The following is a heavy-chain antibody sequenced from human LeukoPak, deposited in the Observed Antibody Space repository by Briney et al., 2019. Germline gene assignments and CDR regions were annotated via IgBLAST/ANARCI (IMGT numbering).Heavy chain of an antibody. Sequence: GASVKVSCKASGYTFTGYYMHWVRQSPGQGLEWMGWINPNSGDTNYAQTFQGRVTMNRATSIRTAYLEVGGLRSGDTAVYYCAKTPYEYSFDYWGQGTLVTVSS. D-gene: IGHD5-12*01. V-gene: IGHV1-2*02. J-gene: IGHJ4*02. CDR3: AKTPYEYSFDY. CDR1: GYTFTGYY. CDR2: INPNSGDT.